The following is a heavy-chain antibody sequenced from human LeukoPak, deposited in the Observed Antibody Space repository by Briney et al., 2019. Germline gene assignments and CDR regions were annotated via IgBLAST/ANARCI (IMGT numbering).Heavy chain of an antibody. Sequence: SETLSLTCTVSGGSISSYYWSWIRQPPGKGLEWIGYIYYSGSTNYNPSLKSRVTISVDTSKNQFSLKLSSVTAADTAVYYCARHGYYYYYGMDVWGQGTTVTVSS. V-gene: IGHV4-59*08. J-gene: IGHJ6*02. CDR3: ARHGYYYYYGMDV. CDR1: GGSISSYY. CDR2: IYYSGST.